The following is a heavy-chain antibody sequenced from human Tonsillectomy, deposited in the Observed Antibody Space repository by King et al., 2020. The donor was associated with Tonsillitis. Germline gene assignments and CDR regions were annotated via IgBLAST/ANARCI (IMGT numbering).Heavy chain of an antibody. CDR1: GFTFSSYA. CDR2: INGNGGST. D-gene: IGHD6-19*01. Sequence: VQLVESGGGLVQPGGSLRLSCSASGFTFSSYAMHWVRQAPGKGLEYVSGINGNGGSTYHADSVKGRFTTSRDNSKNTLYLQMSSLRPEDTAVYYCVKDTGQWLVRCDYWGQGTLVTVSS. CDR3: VKDTGQWLVRCDY. V-gene: IGHV3-64D*06. J-gene: IGHJ4*02.